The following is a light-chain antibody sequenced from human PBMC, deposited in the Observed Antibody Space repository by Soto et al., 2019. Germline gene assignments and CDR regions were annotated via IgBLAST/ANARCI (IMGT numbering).Light chain of an antibody. J-gene: IGKJ1*01. Sequence: DIQLTQSPSSLSASVGDRVTITCRASQSISSDLNWYQQKAGQAPKLLIYVAPNLQIGVPSRFSGSGSGTEFTLTINSLQPEDFATYYCQQGHSAPRTFGLGTKVEVK. V-gene: IGKV1-39*01. CDR2: VAP. CDR3: QQGHSAPRT. CDR1: QSISSD.